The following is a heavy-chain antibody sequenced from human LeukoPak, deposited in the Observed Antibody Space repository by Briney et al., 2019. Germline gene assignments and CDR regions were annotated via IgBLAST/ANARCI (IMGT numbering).Heavy chain of an antibody. Sequence: GGSLRLSCAASGFTFSSYSMNWVRQAPGEGLEWVSYISSTSAIYYADSVKGRFTISRDSAENSLYLQMNSLRDEDTAVYYCARDRDWAFDYWGQGVLVTVSS. CDR2: ISSTSAI. CDR1: GFTFSSYS. D-gene: IGHD3-9*01. CDR3: ARDRDWAFDY. J-gene: IGHJ4*02. V-gene: IGHV3-48*02.